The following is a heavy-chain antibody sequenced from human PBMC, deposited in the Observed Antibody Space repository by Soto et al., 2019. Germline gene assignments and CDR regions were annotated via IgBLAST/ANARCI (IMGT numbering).Heavy chain of an antibody. V-gene: IGHV3-23*01. CDR2: IRHSGDTT. J-gene: IGHJ4*02. CDR1: GFTFSTYA. CDR3: AKEDHAARVVTTFDY. Sequence: PGGSLRLSCAVSGFTFSTYAMSWVRQAPGRGLEWVSAIRHSGDTTYYIDSVKGRFTISRDNSKNPLYLQMNSLRAEDTAVYYCAKEDHAARVVTTFDYWGQGALVTVSS. D-gene: IGHD2-21*02.